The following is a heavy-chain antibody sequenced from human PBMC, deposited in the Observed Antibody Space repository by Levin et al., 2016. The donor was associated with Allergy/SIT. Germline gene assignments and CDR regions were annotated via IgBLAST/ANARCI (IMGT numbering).Heavy chain of an antibody. V-gene: IGHV3-20*04. D-gene: IGHD2-15*01. CDR1: GFTFSSYG. Sequence: GGSLRLSCAASGFTFSSYGMSWVRQAPGKGLEWVSGINWNGGSTGYADSVKGRFTISRDNAKNSLYLQMNSLRAEDTALYYCARDHCSGGSCGGYSYGYFIWGQGTLVTVSS. CDR2: INWNGGST. J-gene: IGHJ4*02. CDR3: ARDHCSGGSCGGYSYGYFI.